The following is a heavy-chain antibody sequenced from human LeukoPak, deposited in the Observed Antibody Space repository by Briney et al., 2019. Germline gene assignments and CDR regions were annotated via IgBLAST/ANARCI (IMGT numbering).Heavy chain of an antibody. V-gene: IGHV3-21*06. CDR3: ARSAAGASYDC. D-gene: IGHD2-21*02. Sequence: GGSLRLSCAASEFTFSSYSMSWVRQAPGKGLEWVSSISSSSASIFYADSVKGRFTLSRDNAENSLYLQMNSLRAEDTAVYFCARSAAGASYDCWGQGTLVTVSS. CDR1: EFTFSSYS. J-gene: IGHJ4*02. CDR2: ISSSSASI.